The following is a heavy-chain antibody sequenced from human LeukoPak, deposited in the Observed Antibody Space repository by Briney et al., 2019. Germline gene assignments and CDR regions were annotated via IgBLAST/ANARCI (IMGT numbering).Heavy chain of an antibody. V-gene: IGHV1-46*01. J-gene: IGHJ4*02. CDR2: INPSGGST. Sequence: GASVKVSCKASGYTFTSYYMHWVRQAPGQGLEWMGIINPSGGSTSYAQKFQGRVTMTRDTSTSTVYTELSSLRSEDTAVYYCARGIYYDSSGYYRPTFGYWGQGTLVTVSS. D-gene: IGHD3-22*01. CDR3: ARGIYYDSSGYYRPTFGY. CDR1: GYTFTSYY.